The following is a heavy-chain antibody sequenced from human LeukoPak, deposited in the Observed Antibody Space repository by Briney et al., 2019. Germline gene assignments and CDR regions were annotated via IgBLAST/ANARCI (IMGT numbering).Heavy chain of an antibody. CDR2: IYTSGST. V-gene: IGHV4-4*07. J-gene: IGHJ4*02. Sequence: SETLSLTCTVSGGSISSYYWSWIRQPAGKGLEWIGRIYTSGSTNYNPSLKSRVTMSVDTSKNQFSLKLSSVTAADTAVYYCARAGSGYDSSGYYPYYFDYWGQGTLVTVSP. CDR1: GGSISSYY. CDR3: ARAGSGYDSSGYYPYYFDY. D-gene: IGHD3-22*01.